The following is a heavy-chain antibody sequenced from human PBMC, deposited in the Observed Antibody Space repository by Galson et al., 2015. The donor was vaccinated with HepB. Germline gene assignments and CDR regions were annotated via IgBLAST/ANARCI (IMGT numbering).Heavy chain of an antibody. Sequence: SVKVSRKASAYAFIGYYLHWVRQAPGQGLEWMGRINPNNGDTNYAQNFQGRVTMTTDTSISTAYMELSGLRSDDTAIYYCASPSSSGSYFPDYWGRGTLVTVSS. D-gene: IGHD3-10*01. CDR1: AYAFIGYY. V-gene: IGHV1-2*06. CDR3: ASPSSSGSYFPDY. CDR2: INPNNGDT. J-gene: IGHJ4*02.